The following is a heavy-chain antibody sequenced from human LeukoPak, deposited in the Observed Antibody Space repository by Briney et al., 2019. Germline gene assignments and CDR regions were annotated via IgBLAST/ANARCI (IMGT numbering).Heavy chain of an antibody. CDR2: IIPIFGTA. CDR3: ARDYDSSGYPPYFDY. V-gene: IGHV1-69*06. Sequence: GASVKVSCKASGGTFSSYAISWVRQAPGQGLEWMGGIIPIFGTANYAQKFQGRVTITADKSTSTAYMELSSLRSEDTAVYYCARDYDSSGYPPYFDYWGQGTLVTVSS. J-gene: IGHJ4*02. D-gene: IGHD3-22*01. CDR1: GGTFSSYA.